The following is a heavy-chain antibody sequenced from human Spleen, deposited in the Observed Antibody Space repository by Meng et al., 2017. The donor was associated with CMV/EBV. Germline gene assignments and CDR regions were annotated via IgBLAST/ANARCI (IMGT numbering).Heavy chain of an antibody. V-gene: IGHV1-2*06. CDR3: ARDRGIRNWFDP. CDR1: GYTFTDAY. Sequence: QVQLVQSGAEVKTSGASVTVSCRASGYTFTDAYIYWVRQAPGQGLEWVGRINPDSGATNYAQKFQGRVTMTRDTSMNTAYMDLSRLTFDDTAVYYCARDRGIRNWFDPWGQGTLVTVSS. D-gene: IGHD1-26*01. J-gene: IGHJ5*02. CDR2: INPDSGAT.